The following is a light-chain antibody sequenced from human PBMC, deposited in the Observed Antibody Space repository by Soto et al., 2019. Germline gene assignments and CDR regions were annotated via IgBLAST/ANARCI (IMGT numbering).Light chain of an antibody. CDR2: YAS. Sequence: VLTQSPATLSLSPGETATLSCRASQTVSRYLAWYQQKPGQAPRLLIYYASNRATGIPARFSGSGSGTEYTLTISSLEPEDFAVYYCQQRSTWPLFAFGGGTKVEI. CDR3: QQRSTWPLFA. V-gene: IGKV3-11*01. CDR1: QTVSRY. J-gene: IGKJ4*01.